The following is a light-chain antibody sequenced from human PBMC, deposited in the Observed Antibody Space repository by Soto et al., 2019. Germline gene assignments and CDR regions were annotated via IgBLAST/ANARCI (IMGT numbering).Light chain of an antibody. CDR3: QVWDSSSEHLV. Sequence: SYELTQPPSVSVAPGQTARITCGGNNTGSKSVHWYQQKPGQAPVLVVHDDSDRPSGIPERFSGSNSGNTATLTISRVEAGDEADYYCQVWDSSSEHLVFGTGTKLTVL. CDR1: NTGSKS. V-gene: IGLV3-21*02. J-gene: IGLJ1*01. CDR2: DDS.